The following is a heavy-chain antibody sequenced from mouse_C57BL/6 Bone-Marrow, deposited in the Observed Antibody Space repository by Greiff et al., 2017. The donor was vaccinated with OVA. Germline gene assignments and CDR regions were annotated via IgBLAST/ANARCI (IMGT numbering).Heavy chain of an antibody. CDR3: TREGDYSHYYAMDY. J-gene: IGHJ4*01. Sequence: QVQLQQSGAELVRPGASVTLSCKASGYTFTDYEMHWVKQTPVHGLEWIGAIDPETGGTAYNQKFKGKAILTADKSSSTAYMELRSLTSEDSAVYYCTREGDYSHYYAMDYWGQGTSVTVSS. CDR2: IDPETGGT. CDR1: GYTFTDYE. D-gene: IGHD2-12*01. V-gene: IGHV1-15*01.